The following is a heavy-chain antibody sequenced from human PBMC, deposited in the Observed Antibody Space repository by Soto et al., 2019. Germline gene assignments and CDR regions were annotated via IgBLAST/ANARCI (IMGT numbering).Heavy chain of an antibody. J-gene: IGHJ4*02. CDR1: GGSISSDY. CDR2: IYYSGST. D-gene: IGHD5-18*01. V-gene: IGHV4-59*08. Sequence: SETLALTCTVSGGSISSDYWSWIRQPPGKGLEWIGYIYYSGSTNYNPSLKSRVTISVDTSKNQFSLKLSSVTAADTAVYYCASRYGSCFAYWGQGTLV. CDR3: ASRYGSCFAY.